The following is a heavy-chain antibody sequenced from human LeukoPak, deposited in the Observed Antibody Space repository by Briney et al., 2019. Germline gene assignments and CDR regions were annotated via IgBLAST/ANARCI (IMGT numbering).Heavy chain of an antibody. Sequence: GGSLRLSCAASGFTFSSYWMSWVRQAPGKGLEWVANIKQDGSEKYYVDSVKGRFTISRDNAKNSLYLQMNSLRAEDTAVYYCARVHDYDVWSGLGAFDIWGQGTMVTVSS. D-gene: IGHD3-3*01. CDR1: GFTFSSYW. CDR3: ARVHDYDVWSGLGAFDI. CDR2: IKQDGSEK. J-gene: IGHJ3*02. V-gene: IGHV3-7*01.